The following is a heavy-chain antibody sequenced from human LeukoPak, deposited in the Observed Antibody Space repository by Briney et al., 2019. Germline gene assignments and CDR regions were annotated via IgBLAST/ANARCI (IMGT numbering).Heavy chain of an antibody. J-gene: IGHJ5*02. CDR2: IYYSGST. CDR3: ARGIAVAANWFDP. V-gene: IGHV4-39*01. Sequence: SETLSLTCTVSGGSISSSTYYWGWIRQPPGKGLEWIGSIYYSGSTYYNPSLKGRVTISVDTSKNQFSLKLSSVTAADTAVYYCARGIAVAANWFDPWGQGTLVTVSS. D-gene: IGHD6-19*01. CDR1: GGSISSSTYY.